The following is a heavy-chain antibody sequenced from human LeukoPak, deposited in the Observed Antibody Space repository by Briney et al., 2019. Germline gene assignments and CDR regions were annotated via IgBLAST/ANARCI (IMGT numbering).Heavy chain of an antibody. V-gene: IGHV4-34*01. CDR3: ARDTYQLLISEVRQYYYYYYMDV. CDR1: GGSFSGYY. J-gene: IGHJ6*03. D-gene: IGHD2-2*01. CDR2: INHSGST. Sequence: SETLSLTCAVYGGSFSGYYWSWIRQPPGKELEWIGEINHSGSTNYNPSLKSRVTISVDTSKNQFSLKLSSVTAADTAVYYCARDTYQLLISEVRQYYYYYYMDVWGKGTTVTVSS.